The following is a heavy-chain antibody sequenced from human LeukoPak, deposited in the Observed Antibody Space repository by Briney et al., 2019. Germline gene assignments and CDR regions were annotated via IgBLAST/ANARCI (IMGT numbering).Heavy chain of an antibody. CDR3: AERGGELEDWPIDY. Sequence: SVKLSCKASGGTFSSYAISWVRQAPGQGLEWMGGIIPIYGTANYAQKFQGRVTITADVSTSTVYMELSSLRSEGTAVYYCAERGGELEDWPIDYWGQGTLVTVSS. V-gene: IGHV1-69*13. CDR2: IIPIYGTA. J-gene: IGHJ4*02. D-gene: IGHD1-7*01. CDR1: GGTFSSYA.